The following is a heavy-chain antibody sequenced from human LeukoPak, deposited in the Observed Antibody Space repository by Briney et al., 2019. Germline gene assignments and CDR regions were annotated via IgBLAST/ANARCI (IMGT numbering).Heavy chain of an antibody. Sequence: ALETLSLTCAVSGVSINTCCYYWSWIRQPPGKGLEWIGYKYYSGSTRYNSSLRSRLTISLDTSNNQFSLRLSSVTAADTAVYYCARGRSYGFDFDSWGPGTLVIVSS. J-gene: IGHJ4*02. V-gene: IGHV4-61*01. CDR1: GVSINTCCYY. CDR2: KYYSGST. CDR3: ARGRSYGFDFDS. D-gene: IGHD5-18*01.